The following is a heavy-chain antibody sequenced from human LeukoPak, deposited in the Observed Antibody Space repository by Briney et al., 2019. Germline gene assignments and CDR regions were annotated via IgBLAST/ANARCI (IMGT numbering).Heavy chain of an antibody. CDR3: ARRGENWFDP. CDR2: FYPGDSST. Sequence: GESLKISCQVSGYDFSTYWIGWVRQMPGEGLEWMGIFYPGDSSTKYRPSFKGQVTISADKSISTVYLHWSSLKASDSATYYCARRGENWFDPWGQGTLVTVSS. D-gene: IGHD3-10*01. CDR1: GYDFSTYW. J-gene: IGHJ5*02. V-gene: IGHV5-51*01.